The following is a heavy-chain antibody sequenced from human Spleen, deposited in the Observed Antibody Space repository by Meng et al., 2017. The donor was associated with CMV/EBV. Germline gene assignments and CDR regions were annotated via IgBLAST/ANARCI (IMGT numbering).Heavy chain of an antibody. D-gene: IGHD5-24*01. CDR3: AKSSGGYNYYYGMDV. Sequence: GGSLRLSCAASGFTFSSYWMHWVRQAPGKGLVWVSRINSDGSSTSYADSVKGRFTISRDNAKNTLYLQMNSLRAEDTAVYYCAKSSGGYNYYYGMDVWGQGTTVTVSS. CDR1: GFTFSSYW. J-gene: IGHJ6*02. CDR2: INSDGSST. V-gene: IGHV3-74*01.